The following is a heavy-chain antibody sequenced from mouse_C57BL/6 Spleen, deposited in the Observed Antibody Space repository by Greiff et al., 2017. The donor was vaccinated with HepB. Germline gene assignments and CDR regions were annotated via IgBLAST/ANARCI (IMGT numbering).Heavy chain of an antibody. CDR3: ARGWLLYAMDY. D-gene: IGHD2-3*01. CDR2: IYPGDGDT. V-gene: IGHV1-80*01. Sequence: VQLQQSGAELVKPGASVKISCKASGYAFSSYWMNWVKQRPGKGLEWIGQIYPGDGDTNYNGKFKGKATLTADKSSSTAYMQLSSLTSEDSAVYFCARGWLLYAMDYWGQGTSVTVSS. CDR1: GYAFSSYW. J-gene: IGHJ4*01.